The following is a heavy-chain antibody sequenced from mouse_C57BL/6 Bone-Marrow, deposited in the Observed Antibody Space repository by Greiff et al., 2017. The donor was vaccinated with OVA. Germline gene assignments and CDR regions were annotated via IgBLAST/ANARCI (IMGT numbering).Heavy chain of an antibody. CDR1: GYSFTGYY. V-gene: IGHV1-42*01. CDR2: INPSTGGT. Sequence: VQLQQSGPELVKPGASVKISCKASGYSFTGYYMNWVKQSPEKSLEWIGEINPSTGGTTYNQKFKAKATLTVDKSSSTAYMQLKSLTSEDSAVYYFARRGYYYGSSRFDYWGQGTTLTVSS. CDR3: ARRGYYYGSSRFDY. D-gene: IGHD1-1*01. J-gene: IGHJ2*01.